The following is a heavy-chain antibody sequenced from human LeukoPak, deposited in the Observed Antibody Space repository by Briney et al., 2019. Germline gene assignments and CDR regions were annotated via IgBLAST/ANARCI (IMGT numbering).Heavy chain of an antibody. CDR3: ARRGSRLDDFWSGYFGAFDI. V-gene: IGHV4-4*02. D-gene: IGHD3-3*01. Sequence: SGTLSLTCAVSGGSISSSNWWSWVRQPPGKGLEWIGEIYHSGSTNYNPSLKSRVTISVDKSKNQFSLKLSSVTAADTAVYYCARRGSRLDDFWSGYFGAFDIWGQGTTVTVSS. CDR1: GGSISSSNW. CDR2: IYHSGST. J-gene: IGHJ3*02.